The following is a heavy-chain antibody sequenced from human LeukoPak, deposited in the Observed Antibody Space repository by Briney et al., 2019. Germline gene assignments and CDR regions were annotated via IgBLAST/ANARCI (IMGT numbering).Heavy chain of an antibody. V-gene: IGHV3-33*06. CDR2: IWYDGSNK. J-gene: IGHJ4*02. CDR1: GFTFSSYG. D-gene: IGHD3-22*01. Sequence: PGGSLRLSCAASGFTFSSYGMHWVRQAPGKGLEWVAVIWYDGSNKYYADSVKGRFTISRDNSKNTLYLQMNSLRAEDTAVYYCAKLLDLSYYYDSSGYWDYWGQGTLVTVSS. CDR3: AKLLDLSYYYDSSGYWDY.